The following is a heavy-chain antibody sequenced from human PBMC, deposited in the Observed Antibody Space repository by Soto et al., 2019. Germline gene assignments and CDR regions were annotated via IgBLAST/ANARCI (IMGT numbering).Heavy chain of an antibody. CDR2: IYYSGST. V-gene: IGHV4-59*01. CDR3: ARVVSYEGDAFDI. J-gene: IGHJ3*02. CDR1: GGSISSYY. Sequence: QVQLQESGPGLVKPSETLSLTCTVSGGSISSYYWSWIRQPPGKGLEWIWYIYYSGSTNYNPSLKSRVTISVDTSKNQFSLKLSSVTAADTAVYYCARVVSYEGDAFDIWGQGTMVTVSS. D-gene: IGHD5-18*01.